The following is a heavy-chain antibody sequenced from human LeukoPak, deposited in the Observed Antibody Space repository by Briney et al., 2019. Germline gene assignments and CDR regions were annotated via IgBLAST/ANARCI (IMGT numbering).Heavy chain of an antibody. Sequence: SETLSLTCTVSGGSISSGGHYWSWIRQHPGKGLEWIGYIYYSGSTYYNPSLKSRVTISVDTSKNQFSLKLSSVTAADTAVYYCARHHMVRGVIITSRFDYWGQGTLVTVSS. CDR2: IYYSGST. D-gene: IGHD3-10*01. CDR3: ARHHMVRGVIITSRFDY. V-gene: IGHV4-31*03. CDR1: GGSISSGGHY. J-gene: IGHJ4*02.